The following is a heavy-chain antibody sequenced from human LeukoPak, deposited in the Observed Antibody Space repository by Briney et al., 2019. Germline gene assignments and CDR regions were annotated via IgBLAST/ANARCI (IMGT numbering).Heavy chain of an antibody. Sequence: ASVKVSCKASGYTFTSYDINWVRQATGQGLEWMGWMNPNSGNTGYAQKFQGRVTMTRNTPISTAYMELSSLRSEDTAVYYCAMGRELRYFDWLFDYYGMDVWGQGTTVTVSS. CDR1: GYTFTSYD. CDR2: MNPNSGNT. J-gene: IGHJ6*02. CDR3: AMGRELRYFDWLFDYYGMDV. V-gene: IGHV1-8*01. D-gene: IGHD3-9*01.